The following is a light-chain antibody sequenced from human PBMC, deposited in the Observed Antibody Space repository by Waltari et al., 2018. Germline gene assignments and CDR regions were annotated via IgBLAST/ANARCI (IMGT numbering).Light chain of an antibody. V-gene: IGKV3-20*01. Sequence: EIVLTQSPGTLSLSPGERATLSCRASQSVSSSYLAWYQQKPGQAPRLRIYGASSRATGIPDRFSGSGSGTDFTLTISRLEPEDFAVYYCQQYGSSPKVTFGQGTRLEIK. CDR2: GAS. CDR1: QSVSSSY. J-gene: IGKJ5*01. CDR3: QQYGSSPKVT.